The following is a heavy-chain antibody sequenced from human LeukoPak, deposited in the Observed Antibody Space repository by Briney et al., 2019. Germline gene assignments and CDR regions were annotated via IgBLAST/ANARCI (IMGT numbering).Heavy chain of an antibody. D-gene: IGHD3-22*01. CDR3: ARSSGYYYDSSGYYETFFDY. J-gene: IGHJ4*02. V-gene: IGHV3-53*01. CDR2: IYSDNT. CDR1: GFTVSSNS. Sequence: AGGSLRLSCTVSGFTVSSNSMSWVRQAPGKGLEWVSFIYSDNTHYSDSVKGRFTISRDNSKNTLYLQMNSLRAEDTAVYYCARSSGYYYDSSGYYETFFDYWGQGTLVTVSS.